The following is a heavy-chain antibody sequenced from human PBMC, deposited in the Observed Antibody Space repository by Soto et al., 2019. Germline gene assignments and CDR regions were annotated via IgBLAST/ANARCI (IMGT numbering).Heavy chain of an antibody. CDR3: ARDRSYYVSGRVRGGFGG. V-gene: IGHV1-3*01. J-gene: IGHJ4*02. D-gene: IGHD3-10*01. CDR2: INAGNGNT. Sequence: ASVKVSCKASGYTFTSYAMHWVRQAPGQRLEWMGWINAGNGNTKYSQKFQGRVTITRDTSASTAYMELSSLRYEDTAVYYCARDRSYYVSGRVRGGFGGWGQGTLVTVSS. CDR1: GYTFTSYA.